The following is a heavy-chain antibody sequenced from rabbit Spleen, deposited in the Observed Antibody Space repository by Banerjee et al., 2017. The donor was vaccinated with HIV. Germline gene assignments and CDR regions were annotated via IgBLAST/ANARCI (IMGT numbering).Heavy chain of an antibody. D-gene: IGHD2-1*01. CDR1: GVSFSSSSY. CDR2: IDAGSSGFT. CDR3: ARDLTGVIGWNFGW. Sequence: QEQLVESGGDLVKPGASLTLTCTASGVSFSSSSYVCWVRQAPGKGLEWIACIDAGSSGFTYFATWAKGRFTFSKTSSTTVTLQMTSLTAADTATYFCARDLTGVIGWNFGWWGPGTLVTVS. J-gene: IGHJ4*01. V-gene: IGHV1S45*01.